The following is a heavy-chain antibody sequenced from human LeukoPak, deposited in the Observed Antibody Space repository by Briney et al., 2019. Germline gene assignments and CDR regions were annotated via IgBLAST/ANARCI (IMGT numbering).Heavy chain of an antibody. J-gene: IGHJ2*01. CDR2: IYYSGST. D-gene: IGHD2-21*02. Sequence: PSQTLSLTCTVSGGSISSGDYYWSWIRQPPGKGLEWIGYIYYSGSTYYNPSLKSRVTISVDTSKNQFSLKLSSVTAADTAVYYCARGATAAWYFDLWGRGTLVTVSS. CDR1: GGSISSGDYY. CDR3: ARGATAAWYFDL. V-gene: IGHV4-30-4*01.